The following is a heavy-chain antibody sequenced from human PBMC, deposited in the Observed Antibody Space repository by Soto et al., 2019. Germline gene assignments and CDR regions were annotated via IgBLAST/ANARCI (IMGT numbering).Heavy chain of an antibody. CDR2: IYHSGST. Sequence: QVQLQESGPGLVKPSGTLSLTCAVSGGSISSSNWWSWVRQPPGKGLEWIGEIYHSGSTNYNPSLKSRVTXSXDXXKNQFSLKLSSVTAADTAVYYCARVNVRGLNAFDIWGQGTMVTVSS. J-gene: IGHJ3*02. V-gene: IGHV4-4*02. CDR1: GGSISSSNW. CDR3: ARVNVRGLNAFDI.